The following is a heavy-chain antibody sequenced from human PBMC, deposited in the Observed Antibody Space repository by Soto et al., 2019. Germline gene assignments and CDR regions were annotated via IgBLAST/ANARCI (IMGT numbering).Heavy chain of an antibody. CDR2: ISGDGRDK. J-gene: IGHJ4*02. V-gene: IGHV3-30*18. CDR1: GFTFSSYA. D-gene: IGHD6-19*01. CDR3: AKDRTPVADYYFDY. Sequence: GGSLRLSCAASGFTFSSYAMHWVRQAPGKGLEWVAVISGDGRDKYHADSVKGRFTISRDNSKNTLYLQMNSLRAEDTAVYYCAKDRTPVADYYFDYWGQGTLVTVSS.